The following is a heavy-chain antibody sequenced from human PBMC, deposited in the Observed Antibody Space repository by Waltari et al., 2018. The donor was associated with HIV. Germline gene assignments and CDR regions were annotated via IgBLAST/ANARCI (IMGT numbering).Heavy chain of an antibody. D-gene: IGHD2-15*01. J-gene: IGHJ6*02. CDR1: GFTFTTSW. CDR3: ARGKYCGGGTCDGYHYYGMDV. V-gene: IGHV3-74*01. CDR2: INACGADT. Sequence: EVQLVESGGGLVQTGGSLRLSCAASGFTFTTSWVHWVRQAQGKGLVWRARINACGADTRYAGSVKGRFAISRDNAKNTVYLQVNSLSGEDTSVYYCARGKYCGGGTCDGYHYYGMDVWGQGTTVTVSS.